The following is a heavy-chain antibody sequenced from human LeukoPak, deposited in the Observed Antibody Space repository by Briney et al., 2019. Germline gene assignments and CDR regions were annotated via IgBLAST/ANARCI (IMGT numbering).Heavy chain of an antibody. V-gene: IGHV1-2*02. J-gene: IGHJ5*02. Sequence: ASVKVSCKASGYTFTGYYMHWVRQAPGQGLEWMGWINPNSGGTNYAQKFQGRVTMTRDTSISTAYMELSRLRSDDTAVYHCAAYYYGSGSSGADWFDPWGQGTLVTVSS. D-gene: IGHD3-10*01. CDR2: INPNSGGT. CDR3: AAYYYGSGSSGADWFDP. CDR1: GYTFTGYY.